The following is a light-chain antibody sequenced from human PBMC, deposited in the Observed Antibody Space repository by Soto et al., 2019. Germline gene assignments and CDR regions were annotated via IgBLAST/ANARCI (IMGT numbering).Light chain of an antibody. CDR2: GAS. CDR3: QQYGSSPWT. Sequence: EIVLTQSPGTLPLSPGERATLSCRASQSVSSSYLAWYQQEPGQAPRLLIYGASSRATGIPDRFSGSGSGTDFTLTISRLEPEDFAVYYCQQYGSSPWTFGQGTKVDIK. J-gene: IGKJ1*01. V-gene: IGKV3-20*01. CDR1: QSVSSSY.